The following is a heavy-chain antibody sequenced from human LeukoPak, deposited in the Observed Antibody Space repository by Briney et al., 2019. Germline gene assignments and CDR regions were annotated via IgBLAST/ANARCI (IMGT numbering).Heavy chain of an antibody. Sequence: GGSLRLSCAASGLSFSSFAMSWVRQGPARGLEWVSSIRGNGETFYADSVKGRFTISRDSPKNTLYLQMNSVRAEDTAVYFCAKRGVVIRVVLVGFHKEAYYFDSWGQGALVTVSS. CDR2: IRGNGET. CDR3: AKRGVVIRVVLVGFHKEAYYFDS. D-gene: IGHD3-10*01. J-gene: IGHJ4*02. CDR1: GLSFSSFA. V-gene: IGHV3-23*01.